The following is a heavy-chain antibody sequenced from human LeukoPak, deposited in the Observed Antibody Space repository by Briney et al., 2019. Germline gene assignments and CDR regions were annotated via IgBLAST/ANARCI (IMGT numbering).Heavy chain of an antibody. Sequence: PSETLSLTCTVSGGSISSYYWSWIRQLPGKGLEWIGYMYYSGSTNYNPSLKSRVSISIDTSKSQFSLRLTSVTAADTAVYYCAREAYCGGDCYSGFDYWGQGTLVTVSS. CDR3: AREAYCGGDCYSGFDY. CDR2: MYYSGST. V-gene: IGHV4-59*01. CDR1: GGSISSYY. D-gene: IGHD2-21*02. J-gene: IGHJ4*02.